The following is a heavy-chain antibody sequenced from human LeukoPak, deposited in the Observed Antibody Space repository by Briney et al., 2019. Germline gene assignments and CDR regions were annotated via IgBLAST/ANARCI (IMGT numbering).Heavy chain of an antibody. CDR1: GGSFSGYY. V-gene: IGHV4-34*01. D-gene: IGHD3-22*01. CDR3: ARGQADYYYDSSGAQYGMDV. CDR2: INHSGST. J-gene: IGHJ6*02. Sequence: PSETLSLTCADYGGSFSGYYWSWIRQPPGKGLEWIGEINHSGSTNYNPSLKSRVTISVDTSKNQFSLKLSSVTAADTAVYYCARGQADYYYDSSGAQYGMDVWGQGTTVTVSS.